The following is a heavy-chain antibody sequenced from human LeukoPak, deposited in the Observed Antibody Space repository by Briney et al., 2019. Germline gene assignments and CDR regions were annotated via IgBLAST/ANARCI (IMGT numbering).Heavy chain of an antibody. CDR3: ARGQNWNDAFDY. CDR1: GGTFSSYA. J-gene: IGHJ4*02. V-gene: IGHV1-69*13. D-gene: IGHD1-1*01. CDR2: IIPILGTE. Sequence: ASVKVSCKASGGTFSSYAISWVRQAPGQGREWMGGIIPILGTENYAQKFQGRVTLTADESTSTAYMELSSLRSEDTAVYYCARGQNWNDAFDYWGQGTLVTVSS.